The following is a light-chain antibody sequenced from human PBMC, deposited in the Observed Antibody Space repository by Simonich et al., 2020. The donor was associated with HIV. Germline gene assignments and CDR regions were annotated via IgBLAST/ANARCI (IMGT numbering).Light chain of an antibody. J-gene: IGKJ1*01. Sequence: DIVMTQSPLSLPVTPGEPASISCRSSQSLLHSNGYNYLYWYLQKPGQYPQVLIYLGYKRASGVPDRFSGSGSGTDFTLKISRVEAEDVGVYYCMQALQTPRTFGQGTKVEIK. CDR1: QSLLHSNGYNY. CDR2: LGY. V-gene: IGKV2-28*01. CDR3: MQALQTPRT.